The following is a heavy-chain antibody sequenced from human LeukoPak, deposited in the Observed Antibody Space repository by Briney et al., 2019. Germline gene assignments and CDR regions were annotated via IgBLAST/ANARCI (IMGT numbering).Heavy chain of an antibody. D-gene: IGHD5-18*01. CDR3: ARDQWRTANYSMDV. CDR1: GFTFSSYG. Sequence: GGSLRLSCAASGFTFSSYGMHWVRQAPGKGLEWVAVIWYDGSNKYYADSVKGRFTISRDNSKNTLYLQMNSLRAEDTAVYYCARDQWRTANYSMDVWGQGTTVTVSS. J-gene: IGHJ6*02. V-gene: IGHV3-33*08. CDR2: IWYDGSNK.